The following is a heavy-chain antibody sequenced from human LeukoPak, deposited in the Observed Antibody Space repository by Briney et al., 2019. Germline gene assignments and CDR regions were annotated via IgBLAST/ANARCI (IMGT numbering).Heavy chain of an antibody. CDR1: GGSFSGYY. CDR3: ARGGKAGFLEWPAYNWFDP. Sequence: SETLSLTCVVYGGSFSGYYWSWIRQPPGKGLEWIGEINHSGSTNYNPSLKSRATISVDTSKNQFSLKLSSVTAADTAVYYCARGGKAGFLEWPAYNWFDPWGQGTLVTVSS. V-gene: IGHV4-34*01. D-gene: IGHD3-3*01. CDR2: INHSGST. J-gene: IGHJ5*02.